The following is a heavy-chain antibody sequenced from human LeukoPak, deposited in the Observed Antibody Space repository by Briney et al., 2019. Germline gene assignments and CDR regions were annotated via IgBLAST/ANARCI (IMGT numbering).Heavy chain of an antibody. J-gene: IGHJ6*03. CDR3: AREILSYYYYMDV. CDR2: ISSSGST. CDR1: GDSISSGDYY. Sequence: PSETLSLTCTVSGDSISSGDYYWSWIRQPAGKGLEWIGRISSSGSTNYNPSLKSRVTILVDTSKNQFSLKLSSVTAADTAVYYCAREILSYYYYMDVWGKGTTVTISS. V-gene: IGHV4-61*02.